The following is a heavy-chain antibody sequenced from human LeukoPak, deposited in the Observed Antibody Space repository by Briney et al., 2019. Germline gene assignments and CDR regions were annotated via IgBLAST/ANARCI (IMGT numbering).Heavy chain of an antibody. CDR1: GYSFIDYA. Sequence: ASVKVSCKASGYSFIDYAIHWVRQAPGQRLEWMGWINAGDGNTRDSQNFQGRPTITRDTSASTAYMELSSLRSEDTAVYFCALGAYDYWGQGTLVTVSS. V-gene: IGHV1-3*01. CDR2: INAGDGNT. CDR3: ALGAYDY. J-gene: IGHJ4*02. D-gene: IGHD1-26*01.